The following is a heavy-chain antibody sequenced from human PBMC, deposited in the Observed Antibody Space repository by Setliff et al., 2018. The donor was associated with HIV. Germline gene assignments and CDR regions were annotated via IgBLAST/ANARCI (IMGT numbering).Heavy chain of an antibody. J-gene: IGHJ5*01. CDR3: ARAFEGYCSGGSCHWFDS. CDR1: GWSLSDSD. V-gene: IGHV4-34*01. CDR2: INHSGRT. D-gene: IGHD2-15*01. Sequence: ASETLSLTCAVYGWSLSDSDWSWIRQTPRKGLEWIGEINHSGRTNYNPSLKSRVIISRDTSKNQFSLRLTSTSVADTGFYYCARAFEGYCSGGSCHWFDSWGQGTQVTV.